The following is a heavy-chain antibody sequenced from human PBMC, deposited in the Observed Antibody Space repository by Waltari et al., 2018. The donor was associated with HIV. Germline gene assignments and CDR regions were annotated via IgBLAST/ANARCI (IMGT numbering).Heavy chain of an antibody. V-gene: IGHV4-61*01. D-gene: IGHD6-13*01. Sequence: QVQLQESGPGLVRPSETLSLTCTASGGPVSSGTPFWSWIRQPPGNGLEWIGYIYYSGSTNYNPSLKSRVTISVDTSKNQFALKLSSVTAADTAVYYCARDRSIAAAGTGGDYFDYWGQGTLVTVSS. J-gene: IGHJ4*02. CDR2: IYYSGST. CDR3: ARDRSIAAAGTGGDYFDY. CDR1: GGPVSSGTPF.